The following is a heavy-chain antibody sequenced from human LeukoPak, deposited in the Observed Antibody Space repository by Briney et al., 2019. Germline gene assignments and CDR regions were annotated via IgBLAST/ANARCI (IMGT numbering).Heavy chain of an antibody. CDR3: ARDHVVVPAAMAGGGWRSYYFDY. V-gene: IGHV3-30-3*01. CDR1: GGSFSGYY. CDR2: ISYDGSNK. D-gene: IGHD2-2*01. Sequence: LSLTCAVYGGSFSGYYWSWIRQPPGKGLEWVAVISYDGSNKYYADSVKGRFTISRDNSKNTLYLQMNSLRAEDTAVYYCARDHVVVPAAMAGGGWRSYYFDYWGQGTLVTVSS. J-gene: IGHJ4*02.